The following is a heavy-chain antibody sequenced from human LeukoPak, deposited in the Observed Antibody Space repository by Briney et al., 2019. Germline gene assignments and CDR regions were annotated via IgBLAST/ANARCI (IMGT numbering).Heavy chain of an antibody. D-gene: IGHD5-24*01. CDR2: IIPIFGTA. V-gene: IGHV1-69*13. Sequence: ASVKVSCKASGGTFSSYAISWVRQAPGQGLEWMGGIIPIFGTANYAQKFQGRVTITADEFTSTAYMELSSLRSEDTAVYYCARDPPRDGYRYNNWFDPWGQGTLVTVSS. CDR3: ARDPPRDGYRYNNWFDP. CDR1: GGTFSSYA. J-gene: IGHJ5*02.